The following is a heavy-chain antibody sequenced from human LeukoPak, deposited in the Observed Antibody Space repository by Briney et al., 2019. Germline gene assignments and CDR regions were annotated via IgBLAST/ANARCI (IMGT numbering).Heavy chain of an antibody. CDR1: GYTFTGYY. D-gene: IGHD3-3*01. CDR3: ARGPYYDFWSGYDGDYYFDY. J-gene: IGHJ4*02. Sequence: GASVKVSCKASGYTFTGYYMHWVRQAPGQGLEWMGWINPNSGGTNYAQKFQGWVTMTRDTSISTAYMELSRLRSDDTAVYYCARGPYYDFWSGYDGDYYFDYWGQGTLVTVSS. CDR2: INPNSGGT. V-gene: IGHV1-2*04.